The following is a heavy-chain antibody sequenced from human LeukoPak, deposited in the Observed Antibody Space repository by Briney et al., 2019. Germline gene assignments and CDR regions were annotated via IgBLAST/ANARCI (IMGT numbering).Heavy chain of an antibody. CDR2: ISSSSSYI. CDR3: ARVQSGYFSYYMDV. CDR1: GFTFSSYS. J-gene: IGHJ6*03. D-gene: IGHD3-3*01. V-gene: IGHV3-21*01. Sequence: GGSLRLSCAASGFTFSSYSMNWVRQAPGKGLEWVSSISSSSSYIYYADSVKGRFTTSRDNAKNSLYLQMNSLRAEDTAVYYCARVQSGYFSYYMDVWGKGTTVTVSS.